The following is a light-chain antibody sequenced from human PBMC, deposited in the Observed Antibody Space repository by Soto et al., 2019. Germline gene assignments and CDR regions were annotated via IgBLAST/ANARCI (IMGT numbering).Light chain of an antibody. CDR3: SSYTTSNTRQIV. J-gene: IGLJ1*01. V-gene: IGLV2-14*03. CDR1: SSDVGGYNY. CDR2: DVS. Sequence: QSALTQPASVSGSPGQSITISCTGTSSDVGGYNYVSWYQHHPGKAPKLMIYDVSNRPSGVSNRFSGSKSGNTASLTISGPQPEDEADYYCSSYTTSNTRQIVLGTGTKVTVL.